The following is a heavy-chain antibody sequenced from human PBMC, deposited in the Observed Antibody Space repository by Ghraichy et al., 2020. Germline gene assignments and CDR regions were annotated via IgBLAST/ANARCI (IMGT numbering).Heavy chain of an antibody. CDR1: GGSISSSNW. CDR3: ARDEAIAAAGKRGSYFDY. D-gene: IGHD6-13*01. CDR2: IYHSGST. V-gene: IGHV4-4*02. J-gene: IGHJ4*02. Sequence: SETLSLTCAVSGGSISSSNWWSWVRQPPGKGLEWIGEIYHSGSTNYNPSLKSRVTISVDKSKNQFSLKLSSVTAADTAVYYCARDEAIAAAGKRGSYFDYWGQGTLVTVSS.